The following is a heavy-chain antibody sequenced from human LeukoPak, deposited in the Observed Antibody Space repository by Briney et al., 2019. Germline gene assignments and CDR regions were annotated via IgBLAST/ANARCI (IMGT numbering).Heavy chain of an antibody. D-gene: IGHD3-22*01. CDR1: GFTFRNYA. V-gene: IGHV3-23*01. Sequence: GGSLRLSCAASGFTFRNYAMSWVRQAPGKGLERVSAITDGGTTYHADSVKGRFTISRDNSKNTLYLQMNSLRAEDTAVYYCARRGVTNYYADYWGQGTLVTVSS. J-gene: IGHJ4*02. CDR2: ITDGGTT. CDR3: ARRGVTNYYADY.